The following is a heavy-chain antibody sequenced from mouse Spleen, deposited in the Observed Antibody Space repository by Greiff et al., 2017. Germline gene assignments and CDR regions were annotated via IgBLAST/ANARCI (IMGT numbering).Heavy chain of an antibody. Sequence: EVQLVESGGGLVKPGGSLKLSCAASGFAFSSYDMSWVRQTPEKRLEWVAYISSGGGSTYYPDTVKGRFTISRDNAKNTLYLQMSSLKSEDTAMYYCARRDGNPFAYWGQGTLVTVSA. V-gene: IGHV5-12-1*01. J-gene: IGHJ3*01. D-gene: IGHD2-1*01. CDR2: ISSGGGST. CDR1: GFAFSSYD. CDR3: ARRDGNPFAY.